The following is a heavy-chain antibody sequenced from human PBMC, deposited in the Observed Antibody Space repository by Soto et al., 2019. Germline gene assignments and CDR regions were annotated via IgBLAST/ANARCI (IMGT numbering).Heavy chain of an antibody. CDR2: ISYEGSNE. CDR1: GFTFSSYG. CDR3: ARDGRSGWYNRWFDP. D-gene: IGHD6-19*01. J-gene: IGHJ5*02. Sequence: GGSLRLSCAASGFTFSSYGMHWVRQAPGKGLEWVAVISYEGSNEHYTDSVKGRFTISRDNSKNMVFLHMNSLRPEDTAVYYCARDGRSGWYNRWFDPWGQGTLVTVSS. V-gene: IGHV3-30*03.